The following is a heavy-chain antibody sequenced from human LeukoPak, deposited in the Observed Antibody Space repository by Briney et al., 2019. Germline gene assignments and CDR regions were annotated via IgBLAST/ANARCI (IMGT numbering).Heavy chain of an antibody. CDR2: IRYDGSNK. CDR1: EFTFNNYG. V-gene: IGHV3-30*02. Sequence: GGSLRLSCAASEFTFNNYGMHWVRQAPGKGLEWVAFIRYDGSNKYYADSVKGRFTISRDNSKNTLYLQMNSLRAEDTAVYYCARVGDYDILTGYYNFDYWGQGTLVTVSS. J-gene: IGHJ4*02. CDR3: ARVGDYDILTGYYNFDY. D-gene: IGHD3-9*01.